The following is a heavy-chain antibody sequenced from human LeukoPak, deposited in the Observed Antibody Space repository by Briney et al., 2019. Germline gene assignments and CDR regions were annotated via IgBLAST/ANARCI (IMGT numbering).Heavy chain of an antibody. Sequence: ASVKVSCKVSGYTLTELSMHWVRQAPGKGHEWMGGFDPEDGETIYAQKFQGRVTMTEDTSTDTAYMELSSLRSEDTAVYYCATVAGSSDAFDIWGQGTMVTVSS. J-gene: IGHJ3*02. CDR3: ATVAGSSDAFDI. V-gene: IGHV1-24*01. D-gene: IGHD6-25*01. CDR1: GYTLTELS. CDR2: FDPEDGET.